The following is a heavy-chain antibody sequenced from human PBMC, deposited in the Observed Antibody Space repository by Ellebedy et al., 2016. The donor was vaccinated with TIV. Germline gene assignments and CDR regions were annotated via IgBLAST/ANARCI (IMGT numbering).Heavy chain of an antibody. J-gene: IGHJ4*02. D-gene: IGHD5-18*01. CDR1: GFTFSRYG. Sequence: GESLKISCSGSGFTFSRYGMHWVRQAPGKGLEDVSGVSNNGVSTSYADSVKGRFTISRDNSRNTLYLQMSSLKPEDTAVYYCVTRVRTAMGFDYWGQGTLVTVST. CDR3: VTRVRTAMGFDY. CDR2: VSNNGVST. V-gene: IGHV3-64D*06.